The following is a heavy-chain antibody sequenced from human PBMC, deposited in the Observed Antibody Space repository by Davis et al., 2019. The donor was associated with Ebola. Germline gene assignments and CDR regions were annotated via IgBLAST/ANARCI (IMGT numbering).Heavy chain of an antibody. Sequence: GESLKISCAASGFTFGSYGMTWVRQAPGKGLEWVSAISGSGGSTYYADSVKGRFTISRDNSKKTLYLQMNSLRAEDTAVYYCAKSGLSFGVVKYHYGMDVWGKGTTVTVSS. CDR2: ISGSGGST. CDR3: AKSGLSFGVVKYHYGMDV. J-gene: IGHJ6*04. V-gene: IGHV3-23*01. D-gene: IGHD3-3*01. CDR1: GFTFGSYG.